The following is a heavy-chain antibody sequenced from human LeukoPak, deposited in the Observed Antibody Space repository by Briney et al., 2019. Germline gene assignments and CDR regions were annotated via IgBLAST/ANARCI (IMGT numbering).Heavy chain of an antibody. Sequence: PSETLSFTCTVSGGSISSRSYYWGWIRQPPGKGLEWIGNIYYSGSTYYNASLKSRVTISVDTSENQFSLKLKSVTAADTAVYYCARQVYNYGHLPYYFDYWGQGTLVTVSS. CDR2: IYYSGST. V-gene: IGHV4-39*01. J-gene: IGHJ4*02. CDR1: GGSISSRSYY. D-gene: IGHD5-18*01. CDR3: ARQVYNYGHLPYYFDY.